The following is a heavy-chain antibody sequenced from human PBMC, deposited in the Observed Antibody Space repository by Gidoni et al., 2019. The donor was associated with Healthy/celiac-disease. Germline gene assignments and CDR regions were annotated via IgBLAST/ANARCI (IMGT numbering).Heavy chain of an antibody. Sequence: QVQLVESGGGVVQSGRSLRLSCAASGFTFSSYAMHWVRQAAGKGLEWVEVISYDGSNKYYADSVKGRFTISRDNSKNTLYLQMNSLRAEDTAVYYCARNSDAFDIWGQGTMVTVSS. V-gene: IGHV3-30-3*01. J-gene: IGHJ3*02. CDR2: ISYDGSNK. CDR3: ARNSDAFDI. CDR1: GFTFSSYA.